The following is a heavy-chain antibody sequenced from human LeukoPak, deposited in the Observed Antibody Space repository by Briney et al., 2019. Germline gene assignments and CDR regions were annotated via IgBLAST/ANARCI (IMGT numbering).Heavy chain of an antibody. D-gene: IGHD2-8*01. Sequence: PGGSLRLSCAASGFTFSSYWMSWVRQAPGKGLEWIGNIYYSGTTYYNPSLKSRVTISVDTSKNHFSLKLSSVTAADTAMYYCARPHSGTVNASTYGVIDYWGQGTLVTVSS. J-gene: IGHJ4*02. CDR2: IYYSGTT. CDR3: ARPHSGTVNASTYGVIDY. CDR1: GFTFSSYW. V-gene: IGHV4-4*02.